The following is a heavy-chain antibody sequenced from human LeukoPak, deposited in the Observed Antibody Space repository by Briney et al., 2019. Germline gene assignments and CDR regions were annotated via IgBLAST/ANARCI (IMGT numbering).Heavy chain of an antibody. D-gene: IGHD5-12*01. CDR2: ISSDGNDK. CDR1: GVTFTSYG. Sequence: GGSLRLSCAASGVTFTSYGMHWVRQAPGKGLEWVALISSDGNDKLYGDSVKGRFTISRDDSKSTLYLQMNSLRAEDTAVYYCTTKVIRGNSGDDYDDWGQGTLVTVSS. CDR3: TTKVIRGNSGDDYDD. V-gene: IGHV3-30*03. J-gene: IGHJ4*02.